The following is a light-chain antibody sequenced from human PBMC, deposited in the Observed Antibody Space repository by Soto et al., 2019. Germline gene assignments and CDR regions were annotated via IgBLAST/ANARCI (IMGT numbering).Light chain of an antibody. CDR1: QTIGSW. Sequence: DVQMTQSPPTLSASVGDRVTVTCRASQTIGSWLAWYQQKPGRAPKLLIFDASSLESGVPSRFSGNGSGTEFTLTISGLQPDDFASYYCQQYNSYSGMFGQGTKVDI. J-gene: IGKJ1*01. V-gene: IGKV1-5*01. CDR3: QQYNSYSGM. CDR2: DAS.